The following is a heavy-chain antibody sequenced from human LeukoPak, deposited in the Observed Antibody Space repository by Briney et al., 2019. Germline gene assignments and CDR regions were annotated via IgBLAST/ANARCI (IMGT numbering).Heavy chain of an antibody. CDR1: GGSISSYY. Sequence: SETLSLTCTVSGGSISSYYWSWIRQPAGKGLEWIGRIKTSGSTNYNPSLKSRVTMSVDTSKNQFSLKLTSVTAAHTAVYYCARDEGQLAGYYFDYWGQGTLVTVSS. D-gene: IGHD6-6*01. CDR3: ARDEGQLAGYYFDY. J-gene: IGHJ4*02. V-gene: IGHV4-4*07. CDR2: IKTSGST.